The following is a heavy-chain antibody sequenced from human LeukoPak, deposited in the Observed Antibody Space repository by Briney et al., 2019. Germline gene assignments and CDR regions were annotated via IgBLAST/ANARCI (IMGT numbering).Heavy chain of an antibody. V-gene: IGHV3-23*01. CDR3: AKIPHSSYYYDSSGYLDY. J-gene: IGHJ4*01. D-gene: IGHD3-22*01. CDR1: GFTFSTYA. Sequence: GGSLRLSRAASGFTFSTYAMNWVRQPPRRGLEWVSAISGNGGSTYTAVSVKGRFTISRNNSKNTLYLQMNSLRAEDTAIYYCAKIPHSSYYYDSSGYLDYWGQGTLVSVSS. CDR2: ISGNGGST.